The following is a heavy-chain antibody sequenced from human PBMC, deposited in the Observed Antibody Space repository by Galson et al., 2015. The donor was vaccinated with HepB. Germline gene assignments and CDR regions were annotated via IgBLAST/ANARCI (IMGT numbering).Heavy chain of an antibody. J-gene: IGHJ5*02. CDR1: EFTFSSYG. Sequence: SLRLSCAASEFTFSSYGMHWVRQAPGKGPEWVAVISYDGSNKYYADSVKGRFTISRDNSKNTLYLQMNSLRAEDTAVYYCAGHTMVRGVISPAHWFDPWGQGTLVTVSS. D-gene: IGHD3-10*01. CDR3: AGHTMVRGVISPAHWFDP. CDR2: ISYDGSNK. V-gene: IGHV3-30*03.